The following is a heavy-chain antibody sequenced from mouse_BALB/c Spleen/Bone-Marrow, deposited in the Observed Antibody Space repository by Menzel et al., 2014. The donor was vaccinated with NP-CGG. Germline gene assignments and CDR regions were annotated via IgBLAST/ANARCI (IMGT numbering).Heavy chain of an antibody. CDR2: IYPGDGDT. D-gene: IGHD1-3*01. CDR1: GYAFSSYW. V-gene: IGHV1-80*01. CDR3: ARSGYSAMDY. Sequence: VQLQQSGAELVRPGSSVKISCKPSGYAFSSYWMSWVKQRPGQGPEWIGQIYPGDGDTNYNGKFKGKATLTADKSSSTAYMHLSSLTSEDSAVYFCARSGYSAMDYWGQGTSVTVSS. J-gene: IGHJ4*01.